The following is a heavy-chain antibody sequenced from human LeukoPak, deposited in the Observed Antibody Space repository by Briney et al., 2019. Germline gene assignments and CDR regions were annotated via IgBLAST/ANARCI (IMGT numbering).Heavy chain of an antibody. CDR3: ARDGTRDYGLDY. V-gene: IGHV3-33*01. Sequence: GGSLRLSCAASGSTFSSYGMHWVRQAPGKGLEWVAVIWYDGSNKYYADSVKGRFTISRDNSKNTLYLQMNSLRAEDTAVYYCARDGTRDYGLDYWGQGTLVTVSS. J-gene: IGHJ4*02. CDR1: GSTFSSYG. D-gene: IGHD4-17*01. CDR2: IWYDGSNK.